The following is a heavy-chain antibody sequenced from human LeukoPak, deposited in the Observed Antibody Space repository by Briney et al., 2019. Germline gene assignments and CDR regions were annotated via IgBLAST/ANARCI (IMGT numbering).Heavy chain of an antibody. CDR2: ISSSSSYI. CDR3: ARRGQIGRQWLDNWFDP. Sequence: PGGSLRLPCAASGFTFSSYSMNWVRQAPGKGLEWVSSISSSSSYIYYADSVKGRFTISRDNAKNLLYLQMNSLRAEDTAVYYCARRGQIGRQWLDNWFDPWGQGTLVTVSS. CDR1: GFTFSSYS. J-gene: IGHJ5*02. D-gene: IGHD6-19*01. V-gene: IGHV3-21*01.